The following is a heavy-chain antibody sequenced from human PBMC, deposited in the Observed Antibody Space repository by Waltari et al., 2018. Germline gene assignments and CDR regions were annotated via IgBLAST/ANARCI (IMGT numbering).Heavy chain of an antibody. J-gene: IGHJ6*02. CDR1: GGTFSSYA. CDR3: AREARRLLSQTYYYYGMDV. V-gene: IGHV1-69*01. CDR2: IIPIFGTA. Sequence: QVQLVQSGAEVKKPGSSVKVSFKASGGTFSSYAISWVRQAPGQGLEWMGGIIPIFGTAKYAQKFQGRVTITADESTSTAYMELSSLRSEDTAVYYCAREARRLLSQTYYYYGMDVWGQGTTVTVSS. D-gene: IGHD2-21*02.